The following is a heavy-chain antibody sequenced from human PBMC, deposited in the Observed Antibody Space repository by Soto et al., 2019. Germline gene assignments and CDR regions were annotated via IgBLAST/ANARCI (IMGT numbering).Heavy chain of an antibody. J-gene: IGHJ6*02. CDR2: IKEDGSET. D-gene: IGHD3-10*01. V-gene: IGHV3-7*05. CDR1: GFTLSSYW. Sequence: EVQVVESGGGLVQPGGSLRLSCAASGFTLSSYWMTWVRQAPGKGLEWVANIKEDGSETYYVDSVKGRFTISRDNAKNLLYLQQNSLRAEDTAVYYCAREVLVWFGEFLEDYYCHGMDVWGQWTAVTVCS. CDR3: AREVLVWFGEFLEDYYCHGMDV.